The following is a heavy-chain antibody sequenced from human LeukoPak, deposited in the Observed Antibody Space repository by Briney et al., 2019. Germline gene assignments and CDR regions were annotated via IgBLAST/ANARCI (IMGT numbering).Heavy chain of an antibody. CDR3: ARHSSGWYGDAFDI. J-gene: IGHJ3*02. CDR1: GFTFNNYA. Sequence: AGGSLRLSCAASGFTFNNYAMSWVRQAPGEGLQWVSGISGSGASTNYADPVKGRFTVSRDSSKNTLYLQMNSLRAEDTAVYYCARHSSGWYGDAFDIWGQGTMVTVS. CDR2: ISGSGAST. D-gene: IGHD6-19*01. V-gene: IGHV3-23*01.